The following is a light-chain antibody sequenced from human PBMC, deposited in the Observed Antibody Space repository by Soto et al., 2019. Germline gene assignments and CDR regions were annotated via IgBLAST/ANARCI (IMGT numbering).Light chain of an antibody. V-gene: IGKV3-20*01. J-gene: IGKJ4*01. CDR1: QSVSSN. CDR3: QQYGSSPLT. Sequence: EIVLTQTPAALSVSPEDRATLSCRASQSVSSNLAWYQQKPGQTPRLLIYGASTRATGIPDRFSGSGSGTDFTLTVSRLEPEDFAVYCCQQYGSSPLTFGGGTKVDIK. CDR2: GAS.